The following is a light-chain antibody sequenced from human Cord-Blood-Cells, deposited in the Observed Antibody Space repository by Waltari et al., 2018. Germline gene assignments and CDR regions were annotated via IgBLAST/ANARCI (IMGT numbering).Light chain of an antibody. Sequence: SYELTQPPSVSVSPGQTARITCSGDALPKQYAYCYQQKPGQAPVLVIYKDSERPSGIPERFSGSSSGTTVTLTISGVQAEDDADYYCQSADSSGTYRVFGGGTKLTVL. CDR1: ALPKQY. J-gene: IGLJ3*02. CDR3: QSADSSGTYRV. V-gene: IGLV3-25*03. CDR2: KDS.